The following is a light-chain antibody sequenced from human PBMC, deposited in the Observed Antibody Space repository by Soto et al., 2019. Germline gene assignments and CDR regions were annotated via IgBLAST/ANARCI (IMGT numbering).Light chain of an antibody. Sequence: QSVLTQPPSASGTPGQGVTISCSGSSSNIGSRYVYWYQQLPGTAPKLLIYRNNQRPSGVPDRFSGSKSGTSASLAISGLRSEDEDDYYCATWDDSLKVFGTGTKVTVL. CDR2: RNN. CDR3: ATWDDSLKV. V-gene: IGLV1-47*01. J-gene: IGLJ1*01. CDR1: SSNIGSRY.